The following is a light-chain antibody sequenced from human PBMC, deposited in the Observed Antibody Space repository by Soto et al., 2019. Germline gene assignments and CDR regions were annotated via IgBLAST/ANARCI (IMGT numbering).Light chain of an antibody. J-gene: IGLJ3*02. CDR2: EVS. CDR3: YSYAGSSTGV. CDR1: SSDVGSYNL. Sequence: QSALTQPASVSGSPGQSITISCTGTSSDVGSYNLVSWYQQHPGKAPKLMIYEVSKRPSGVSNRFSGSKSGSTASLTISGLQAEDEADYYCYSYAGSSTGVFGGGTKVTVL. V-gene: IGLV2-23*02.